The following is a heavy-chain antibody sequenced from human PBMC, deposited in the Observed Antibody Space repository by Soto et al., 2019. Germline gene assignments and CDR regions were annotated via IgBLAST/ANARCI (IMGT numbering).Heavy chain of an antibody. CDR3: ARSHSGYDPLGMDV. CDR1: GGSVSSGSDY. Sequence: ESLSLTCTVSGGSVSSGSDYWSWIRQPPGKGLEWIGYIYDSGSTDYNPSLRSRVTISVDTSKNRFSVKVYSVTAADTAVYYCARSHSGYDPLGMDVWGQGTTVTVSS. CDR2: IYDSGST. D-gene: IGHD5-12*01. V-gene: IGHV4-61*01. J-gene: IGHJ6*02.